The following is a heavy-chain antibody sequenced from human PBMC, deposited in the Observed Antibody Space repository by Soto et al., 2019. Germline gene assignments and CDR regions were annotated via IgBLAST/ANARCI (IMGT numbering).Heavy chain of an antibody. CDR2: IYYSGST. D-gene: IGHD4-17*01. CDR1: GGSISSYY. J-gene: IGHJ4*02. Sequence: SETLSLTCTVSGGSISSYYWSWIRQPPGKGLEWIGYIYYSGSTNYNPSLKSRVTISVDTSKNQFSLKLSSVTAADTAVYYCARDLGLRIDYWGQGTLVTVSS. V-gene: IGHV4-59*01. CDR3: ARDLGLRIDY.